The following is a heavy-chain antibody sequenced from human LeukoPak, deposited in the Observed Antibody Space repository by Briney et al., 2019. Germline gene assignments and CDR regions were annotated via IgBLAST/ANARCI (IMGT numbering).Heavy chain of an antibody. V-gene: IGHV1-2*06. CDR2: INPHSGST. Sequence: ASVKVSCKTSGYVFAGYYIHWVRQAPGQGLEWIGRINPHSGSTDYAQKFQGRVTLTRDTSISTAYMDLNRLTSDDTAVYFCARWDTPMVLSPFYFDYWGQGTLVTVSS. D-gene: IGHD5-18*01. CDR3: ARWDTPMVLSPFYFDY. J-gene: IGHJ4*02. CDR1: GYVFAGYY.